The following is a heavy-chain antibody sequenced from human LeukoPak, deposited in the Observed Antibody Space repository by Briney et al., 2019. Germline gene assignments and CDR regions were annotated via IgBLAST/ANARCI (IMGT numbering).Heavy chain of an antibody. CDR1: GGSISSYY. CDR2: VYTSGST. J-gene: IGHJ4*02. CDR3: ARHAGDAYNTYYFDY. V-gene: IGHV4-4*09. D-gene: IGHD5-24*01. Sequence: SETLSLTCTVSGGSISSYYWSWTRQPPGKGLEWIGYVYTSGSTNYNPSLKSRVTISVDTSKNQFSLKLSSVTAADTAMYYCARHAGDAYNTYYFDYWGQGTLVTVSS.